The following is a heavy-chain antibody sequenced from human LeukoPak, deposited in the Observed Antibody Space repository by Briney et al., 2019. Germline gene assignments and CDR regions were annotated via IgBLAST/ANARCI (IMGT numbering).Heavy chain of an antibody. D-gene: IGHD3-10*01. CDR2: ISGSGGST. Sequence: PGGSLRLSCAASGLTFSSYAMSWVRQAPGKGREWVSAISGSGGSTYYADSVKGRFTISRDNSKNTLYLQMNSLRAEDTAVYYCAKDWVLSMVRGVITPRWGQGTLVTVSS. J-gene: IGHJ4*02. CDR3: AKDWVLSMVRGVITPR. V-gene: IGHV3-23*01. CDR1: GLTFSSYA.